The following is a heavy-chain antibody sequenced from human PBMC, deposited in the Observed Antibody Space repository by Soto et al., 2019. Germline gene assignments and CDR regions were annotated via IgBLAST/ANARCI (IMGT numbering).Heavy chain of an antibody. CDR2: ISGSGGST. CDR3: AKFLRITMIVVVTPDAFDI. CDR1: GFTFSSYA. V-gene: IGHV3-23*01. J-gene: IGHJ3*02. Sequence: GGSLRLSCADSGFTFSSYAMSWVRQAPGKGLEWVSAISGSGGSTYYADSVKGRFTISRDNSKNTLYLQMNSLRAEDTAVYYCAKFLRITMIVVVTPDAFDIWGQGTMVTVSS. D-gene: IGHD3-22*01.